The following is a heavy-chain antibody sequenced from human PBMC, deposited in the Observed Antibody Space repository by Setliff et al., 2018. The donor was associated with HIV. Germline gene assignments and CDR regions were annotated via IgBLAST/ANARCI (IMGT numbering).Heavy chain of an antibody. V-gene: IGHV4-39*01. CDR2: FYCSGST. D-gene: IGHD2-2*01. CDR1: GDSISSSRYY. J-gene: IGHJ4*02. Sequence: SETLSLTCVVSGDSISSSRYYWGWIRQPPGRGLEWIGSFYCSGSTSYNPSRKSRVTISGDTSKNQVSLRLSSVTAADTAVYYCARLGSQCKNAFCPPYWGQGTLVTVSS. CDR3: ARLGSQCKNAFCPPY.